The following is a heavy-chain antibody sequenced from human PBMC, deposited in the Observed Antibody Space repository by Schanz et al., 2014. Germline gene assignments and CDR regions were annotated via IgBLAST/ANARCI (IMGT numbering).Heavy chain of an antibody. J-gene: IGHJ4*02. CDR1: GFTLSNSD. V-gene: IGHV3-13*01. D-gene: IGHD3-10*01. Sequence: VQLVESGGGLVQPGGSLRLSCAASGFTLSNSDMHWVRQGTGKGLEWVSTIGYLGDTYYPDSVKGRFTVSRDSGQNTMYLQMNSLRAGDTAVYDCARVPYGSGSYWDYWGQGTLVTVSS. CDR3: ARVPYGSGSYWDY. CDR2: IGYLGDT.